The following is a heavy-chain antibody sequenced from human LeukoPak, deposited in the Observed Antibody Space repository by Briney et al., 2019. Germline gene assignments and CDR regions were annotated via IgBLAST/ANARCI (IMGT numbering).Heavy chain of an antibody. D-gene: IGHD3-3*01. CDR3: ASRSSIWSGYQDTLYYFVS. V-gene: IGHV4-59*01. J-gene: IGHJ4*02. Sequence: PSETLSLTCTVSGVSISSYYWSWIRQPPGKRLEWIGHIYYSGSTNYNPSRKSRVTISVDTSKNQFSLKLSSVTAADTAVYYCASRSSIWSGYQDTLYYFVSWGRGTLVTVSS. CDR1: GVSISSYY. CDR2: IYYSGST.